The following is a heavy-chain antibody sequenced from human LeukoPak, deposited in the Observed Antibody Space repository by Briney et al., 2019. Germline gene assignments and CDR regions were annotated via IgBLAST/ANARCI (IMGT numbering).Heavy chain of an antibody. CDR1: GFIFSSYG. D-gene: IGHD4-11*01. CDR3: ARNTVNGFDY. Sequence: GGSLRLSCAASGFIFSSYGMNWVRQAPGKGLEWVSSISSSSYIYYADSVKGRFTISRDNAKNSLYLQMNSLRAEDTAVYYCARNTVNGFDYWGQGTLVTVSS. V-gene: IGHV3-21*01. CDR2: ISSSSYI. J-gene: IGHJ4*02.